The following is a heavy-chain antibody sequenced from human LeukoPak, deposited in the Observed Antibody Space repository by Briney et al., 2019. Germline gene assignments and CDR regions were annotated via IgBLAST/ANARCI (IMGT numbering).Heavy chain of an antibody. Sequence: SETLSLTCTVSGGSISSYYWSWIRQPAGKGLEWIGHIYSSGTTNYNPSLKSRVTMSVDTSKNQFSLKLNSVTAADTAVYYCARQKAVPNWFDPWGQGTLVTVSS. J-gene: IGHJ5*02. CDR1: GGSISSYY. D-gene: IGHD6-19*01. V-gene: IGHV4-4*07. CDR3: ARQKAVPNWFDP. CDR2: IYSSGTT.